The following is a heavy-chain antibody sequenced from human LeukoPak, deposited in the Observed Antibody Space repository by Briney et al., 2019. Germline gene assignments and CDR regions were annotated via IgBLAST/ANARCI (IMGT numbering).Heavy chain of an antibody. CDR1: GGSISSYY. D-gene: IGHD3-10*01. Sequence: SETLSLTCTVSGGSISSYYWSWIRQPPGKGLEWIGYIHYSGSTNYNPSLKSRVTISVDTSKNQFSLKLSSVTAADTAVYYCARHFDYDSGGDAFDIWGQGTMVTVSS. V-gene: IGHV4-59*01. CDR3: ARHFDYDSGGDAFDI. J-gene: IGHJ3*02. CDR2: IHYSGST.